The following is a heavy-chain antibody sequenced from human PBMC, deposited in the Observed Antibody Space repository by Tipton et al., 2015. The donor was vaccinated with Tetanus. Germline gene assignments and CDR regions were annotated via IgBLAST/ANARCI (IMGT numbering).Heavy chain of an antibody. Sequence: SLRLSCAASGFTFDDYAMHWVRQAPGKGLEWVSGISWNSGSIGYADSVKGRFTISRDNAKNSLYLQMNSLRAEDTALYYCAKGTGSYYSYFDYWGQGTLVTVFS. D-gene: IGHD1-26*01. V-gene: IGHV3-9*01. CDR1: GFTFDDYA. J-gene: IGHJ4*02. CDR3: AKGTGSYYSYFDY. CDR2: ISWNSGSI.